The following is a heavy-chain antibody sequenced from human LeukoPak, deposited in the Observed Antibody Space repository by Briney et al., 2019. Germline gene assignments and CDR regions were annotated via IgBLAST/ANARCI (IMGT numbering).Heavy chain of an antibody. D-gene: IGHD1-26*01. CDR3: VRGAVGTGVWFDP. J-gene: IGHJ5*02. V-gene: IGHV3-33*01. CDR2: IWYDGSNK. Sequence: GGSLRLSCAASGFTFSSYGMHWVRQAPGKGLEWVAVIWYDGSNKYYADSVKGRFTISRDNSKNTLYLQMNSLRADDTAVYYCVRGAVGTGVWFDPWGQGTLVTVSS. CDR1: GFTFSSYG.